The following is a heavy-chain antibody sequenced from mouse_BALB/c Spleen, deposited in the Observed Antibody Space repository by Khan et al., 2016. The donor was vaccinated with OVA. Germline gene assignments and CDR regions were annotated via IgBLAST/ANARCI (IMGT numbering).Heavy chain of an antibody. CDR2: ISTYSGNT. V-gene: IGHV1S137*01. CDR3: ARPAYDGYYDY. J-gene: IGHJ2*01. Sequence: QVRLQQSGPELVRPGVSVKISCKGSGYTFTDYAVHWMKQSHAKGLEWIGIISTYSGNTNYNQKFKGKSTMTVDKSSSTAYLELARFTSEDSAIYYCARPAYDGYYDYWGQGTTLTVSS. CDR1: GYTFTDYA. D-gene: IGHD2-3*01.